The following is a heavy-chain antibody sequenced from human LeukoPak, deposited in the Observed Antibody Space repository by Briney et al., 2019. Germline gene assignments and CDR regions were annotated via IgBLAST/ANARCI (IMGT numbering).Heavy chain of an antibody. D-gene: IGHD4-17*01. CDR1: GFTFSSYS. V-gene: IGHV3-48*01. CDR2: ISGSSSTI. CDR3: ARDQDYGVIDY. J-gene: IGHJ4*02. Sequence: GGSLRLSCAASGFTFSSYSMNWVRQAPGKGLEWVSYISGSSSTIYYADSVKGRFTISRDNAKNSLYLQMNSLRAEDTAVYYCARDQDYGVIDYWGQGTLVTVSS.